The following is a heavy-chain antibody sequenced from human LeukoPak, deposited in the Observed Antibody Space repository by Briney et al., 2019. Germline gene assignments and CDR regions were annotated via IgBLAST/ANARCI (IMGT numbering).Heavy chain of an antibody. CDR3: ASYRYSSSCYIY. CDR1: GFTLSHYW. V-gene: IGHV3-7*01. CDR2: ITQDGSEK. J-gene: IGHJ4*02. Sequence: GGSLRLSCAASGFTLSHYWMTWVCQGPGEGQGWVGNITQDGSEKYDVHSVKGRFSISRDNAENSLYLQMNSLRAEDTAVYFCASYRYSSSCYIYWGQGTLVTVSS. D-gene: IGHD6-13*01.